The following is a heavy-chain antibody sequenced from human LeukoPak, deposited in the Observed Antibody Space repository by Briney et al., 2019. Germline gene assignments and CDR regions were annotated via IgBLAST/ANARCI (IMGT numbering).Heavy chain of an antibody. CDR1: GFTFSSYA. CDR3: GSDPNGDYVGALGY. Sequence: PGGSLRLSCTDSGFTFSSYALAWVRQAPGKGLEWAAAVTSRGVGTHYADSVKGRFTISRDNSKNTIYLQMNSLRAEDTAIYYCGSDPNGDYVGALGYWGRGTLITVSS. J-gene: IGHJ4*01. D-gene: IGHD4-17*01. V-gene: IGHV3-23*01. CDR2: VTSRGVGT.